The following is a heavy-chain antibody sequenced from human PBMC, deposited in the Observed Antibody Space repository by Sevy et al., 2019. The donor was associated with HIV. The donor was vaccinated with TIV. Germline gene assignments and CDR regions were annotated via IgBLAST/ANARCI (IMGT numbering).Heavy chain of an antibody. J-gene: IGHJ4*02. CDR2: IHFSGGT. Sequence: SETLSLTCTVSGGSISSSDSYWSWIRQPPGKGLEWIGYIHFSGGTYYNPFLKSRVAMPVDTSERQFSLRLSFMTAADTAVYYCANKRGYSHGPFDYWGQGALVTVSS. D-gene: IGHD5-12*01. CDR1: GGSISSSDSY. CDR3: ANKRGYSHGPFDY. V-gene: IGHV4-30-4*01.